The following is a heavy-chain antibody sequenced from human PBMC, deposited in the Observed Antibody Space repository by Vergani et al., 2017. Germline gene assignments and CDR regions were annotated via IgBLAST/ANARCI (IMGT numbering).Heavy chain of an antibody. Sequence: QLQLQESDPGLVKPSETLSLTCTVSGGSIRSTFYYWGWIRPPPGKGLEWIGTIYYSGSTYYNSSLKSLVTISVDTSKNKFSLKLNSVTAADTAVYYCARHKEQLVPGNYYYYYYMDVWGKGTTVTVSS. V-gene: IGHV4-39*01. CDR3: ARHKEQLVPGNYYYYYYMDV. CDR1: GGSIRSTFYY. D-gene: IGHD6-13*01. J-gene: IGHJ6*03. CDR2: IYYSGST.